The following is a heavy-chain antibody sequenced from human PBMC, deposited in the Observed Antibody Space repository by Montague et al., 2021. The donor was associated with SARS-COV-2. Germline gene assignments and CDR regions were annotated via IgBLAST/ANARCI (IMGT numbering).Heavy chain of an antibody. J-gene: IGHJ3*02. CDR1: GGSISSYY. CDR2: IHYSGST. V-gene: IGHV4-59*01. D-gene: IGHD3-3*01. Sequence: SETLSLTCTVSGGSISSYYWSWIRQPPGKGLEWIGYIHYSGSTNYNPSLKSRVTISVDTSKNQFSLKLSSVTAADTAVYYCARVSDFWSGYYNAVGAFDIWGQGTTVTVSS. CDR3: ARVSDFWSGYYNAVGAFDI.